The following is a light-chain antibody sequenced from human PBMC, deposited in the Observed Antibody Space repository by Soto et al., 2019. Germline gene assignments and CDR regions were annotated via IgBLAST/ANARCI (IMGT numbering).Light chain of an antibody. CDR3: EQSYSTPPLT. J-gene: IGKJ4*01. Sequence: DIQMTQSPSSLSSSVGDRVTITCRTSQSISRFLNWYQEKPGKAPKLLIYATSTLESGVPSRFSASGSVTDFTLTIISLQPEDAATSYCEQSYSTPPLTFGGGTEVEIK. CDR1: QSISRF. CDR2: ATS. V-gene: IGKV1-39*01.